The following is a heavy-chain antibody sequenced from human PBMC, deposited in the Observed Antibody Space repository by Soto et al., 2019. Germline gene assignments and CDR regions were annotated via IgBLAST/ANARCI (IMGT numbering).Heavy chain of an antibody. Sequence: ASVKVSCKASGYTFTGYYMHWVRQAPGQGLEWMGWINPNSGGTNYAQKFQGRVTMTRDTSISTAYMERSRLRSDDTAVYYCARVLYYDILTGYYPYFDYWGQGTLLTVSS. CDR1: GYTFTGYY. CDR2: INPNSGGT. D-gene: IGHD3-9*01. CDR3: ARVLYYDILTGYYPYFDY. V-gene: IGHV1-2*02. J-gene: IGHJ4*02.